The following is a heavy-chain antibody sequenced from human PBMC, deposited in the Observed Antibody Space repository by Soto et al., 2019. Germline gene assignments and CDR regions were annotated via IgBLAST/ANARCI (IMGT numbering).Heavy chain of an antibody. D-gene: IGHD1-26*01. V-gene: IGHV1-46*01. Sequence: GASVKVSCKASGYTFTSYYMHWVRQAPGQGLEWMGIINPSGGSTSYAQKFQGRVTMTRDTSTSTVYVELSSLRSEDTAVYYCARLLHLGATHVKYYYGMDVWGQGTTVTVSS. CDR2: INPSGGST. J-gene: IGHJ6*02. CDR3: ARLLHLGATHVKYYYGMDV. CDR1: GYTFTSYY.